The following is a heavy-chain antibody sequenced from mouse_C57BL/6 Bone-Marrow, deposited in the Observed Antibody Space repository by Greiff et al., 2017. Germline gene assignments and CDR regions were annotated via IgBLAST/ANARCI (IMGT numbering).Heavy chain of an antibody. J-gene: IGHJ2*01. D-gene: IGHD1-1*01. V-gene: IGHV1-50*01. CDR2: IDPSDSYT. Sequence: VQLQQPGAELVKPGASVKLSCKASGYTFTSYWMQWVKQRPGQGLEWIGEIDPSDSYTNYNQKFKGKATLTVDTSSSTAYMQLSSLTSEGSAVYNCAKITTVVATDYFDYWGQGTTLTVSS. CDR1: GYTFTSYW. CDR3: AKITTVVATDYFDY.